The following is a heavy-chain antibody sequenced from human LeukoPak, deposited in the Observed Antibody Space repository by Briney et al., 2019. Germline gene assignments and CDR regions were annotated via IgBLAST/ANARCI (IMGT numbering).Heavy chain of an antibody. Sequence: GGSLRLSCAASGFTFSDYYMSWIRQAPGKGLEWVSYISSSGSTIYYADSVKGRFTISRDNAKNSLYLQMNSLGAEDTAVYYCARDSLFGSADFDYWGQGTLVTVSS. D-gene: IGHD3-3*01. V-gene: IGHV3-11*01. J-gene: IGHJ4*02. CDR3: ARDSLFGSADFDY. CDR1: GFTFSDYY. CDR2: ISSSGSTI.